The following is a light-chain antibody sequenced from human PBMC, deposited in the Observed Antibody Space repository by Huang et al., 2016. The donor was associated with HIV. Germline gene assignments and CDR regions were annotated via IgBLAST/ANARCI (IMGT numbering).Light chain of an antibody. Sequence: DIVMTQSPDSLAVSLGARATIDCKSSQSVLYSSNNKNYFAWYQQKSGQAPKLLIYWASTRESGGPDRFSGSGSGTDFTLTISSLQAEDVAVYFCQQYYSIPWTFGQGTKVEVK. V-gene: IGKV4-1*01. CDR1: QSVLYSSNNKNY. J-gene: IGKJ1*01. CDR2: WAS. CDR3: QQYYSIPWT.